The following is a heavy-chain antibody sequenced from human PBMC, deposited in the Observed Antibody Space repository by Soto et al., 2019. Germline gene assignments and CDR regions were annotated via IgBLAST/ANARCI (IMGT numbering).Heavy chain of an antibody. CDR2: INAGNGKT. Sequence: ASVKVSCKASGYTFTSYAMHWVRQAPGQRLEWMGWINAGNGKTKYSQKFQGRVTITRDTAASTAYMELSSLTSEDTAVYYCAIYGRGRDTFDYWGQGTLGTVSS. D-gene: IGHD4-17*01. CDR3: AIYGRGRDTFDY. CDR1: GYTFTSYA. J-gene: IGHJ4*02. V-gene: IGHV1-3*01.